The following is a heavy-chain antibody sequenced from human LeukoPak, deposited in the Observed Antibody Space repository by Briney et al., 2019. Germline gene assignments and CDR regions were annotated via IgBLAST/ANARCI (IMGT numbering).Heavy chain of an antibody. Sequence: SETLSLTCTVSGGSISSGSYYWSWIRQPAGKGLEWIGRIYTSGSTNYNPSLKSRVTISVDTSKNQFSLKLSSVTAADTAVYYCATQNFHDYYYYMDVWGKGTTVTISS. V-gene: IGHV4-61*02. CDR1: GGSISSGSYY. J-gene: IGHJ6*03. D-gene: IGHD2/OR15-2a*01. CDR2: IYTSGST. CDR3: ATQNFHDYYYYMDV.